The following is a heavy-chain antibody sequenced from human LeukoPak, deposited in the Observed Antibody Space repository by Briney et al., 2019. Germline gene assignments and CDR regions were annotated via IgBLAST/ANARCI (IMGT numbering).Heavy chain of an antibody. CDR2: INPNSGGT. J-gene: IGHJ4*02. V-gene: IGHV1-2*02. Sequence: ASVKVSCKASGYTFTGYSIRWVRQAPGQRLEWMGWINPNSGGTNYAQKFQGRVTMTRDTSTSTVYMELSSLRSEDTAVYYCASGRGSSGYRMAYYFDYWGQGTLVTVSS. CDR1: GYTFTGYS. CDR3: ASGRGSSGYRMAYYFDY. D-gene: IGHD3-22*01.